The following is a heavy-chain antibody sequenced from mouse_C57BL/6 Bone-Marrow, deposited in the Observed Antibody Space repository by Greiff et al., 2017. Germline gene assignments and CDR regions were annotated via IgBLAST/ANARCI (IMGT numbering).Heavy chain of an antibody. CDR2: IHPNSGST. D-gene: IGHD2-4*01. V-gene: IGHV1-64*01. Sequence: VQLQQPGAELVKPGASVKLSCKASGYTFTSYWMHWVKQRPGQGLEWIGMIHPNSGSTNYNEKFKSKATLTVDKSSSTAYMQLSSLTSEDSAVYYCARKIYYDYDVGFAYWGQGTLVTVSA. CDR3: ARKIYYDYDVGFAY. J-gene: IGHJ3*01. CDR1: GYTFTSYW.